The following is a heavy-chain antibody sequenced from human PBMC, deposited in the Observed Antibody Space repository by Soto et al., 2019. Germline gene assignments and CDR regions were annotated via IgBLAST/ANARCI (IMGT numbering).Heavy chain of an antibody. D-gene: IGHD6-13*01. V-gene: IGHV4-39*01. CDR2: IYYSGST. CDR1: GGSISSSSFH. J-gene: IGHJ5*02. CDR3: ARRERAAGTDWWFDP. Sequence: QLQLQESGPGLVKPSETLSLTCTVSGGSISSSSFHWGWIRQPPGKGLEWIGSIYYSGSTYYSPSLKSRVTIAVDTSKNQFSRKLSSVTAADTAVYYCARRERAAGTDWWFDPWGQGTLVTVSS.